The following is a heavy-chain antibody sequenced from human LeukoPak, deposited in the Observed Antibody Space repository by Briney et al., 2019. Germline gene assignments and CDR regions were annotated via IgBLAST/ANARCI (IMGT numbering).Heavy chain of an antibody. D-gene: IGHD1-14*01. J-gene: IGHJ4*02. Sequence: GGSLRLSCAASGFTFSSYGMHWVRQAPGKGLEWVAFIRYDGSNKYYADSVKGRFTISRDNSKNTLYLQMNSLRAEDTAVYYCAKEETYHRGSYYFDYWGQGTLVTVSS. V-gene: IGHV3-30*02. CDR2: IRYDGSNK. CDR1: GFTFSSYG. CDR3: AKEETYHRGSYYFDY.